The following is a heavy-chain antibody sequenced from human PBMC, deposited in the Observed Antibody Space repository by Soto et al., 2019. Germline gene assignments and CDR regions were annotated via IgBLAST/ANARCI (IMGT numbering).Heavy chain of an antibody. CDR2: ISGSGGST. Sequence: GGSLRLSCAASGFTFSSYAMSWVRQAPGKGLEWVSAISGSGGSTYYADSVKGRFTISRDNSKNTLYLQMNSLRAEDTAVYYCAKEGGRGYSYYFPPEYFQHWGQGTLVTVSS. CDR1: GFTFSSYA. CDR3: AKEGGRGYSYYFPPEYFQH. J-gene: IGHJ1*01. D-gene: IGHD5-18*01. V-gene: IGHV3-23*01.